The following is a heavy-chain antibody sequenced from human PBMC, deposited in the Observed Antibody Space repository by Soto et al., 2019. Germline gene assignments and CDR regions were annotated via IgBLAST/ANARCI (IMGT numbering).Heavy chain of an antibody. D-gene: IGHD6-13*01. Sequence: PGGSLRLSCAASGFTFSSYWMSWVRQAPGKGLEWVANIKQDGSEKYYVDSVMGRFTISRDDAKNSLYLQMNSLRAEDTAVYYCARALIHWYPHKYYYYYGMDVWGQGTTVTVSS. CDR1: GFTFSSYW. V-gene: IGHV3-7*01. CDR2: IKQDGSEK. J-gene: IGHJ6*02. CDR3: ARALIHWYPHKYYYYYGMDV.